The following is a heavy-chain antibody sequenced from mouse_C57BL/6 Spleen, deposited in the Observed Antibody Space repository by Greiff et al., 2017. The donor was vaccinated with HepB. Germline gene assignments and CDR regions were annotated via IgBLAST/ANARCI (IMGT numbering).Heavy chain of an antibody. CDR3: ARYGNDFDY. CDR1: GFTFSSYA. CDR2: ISDGGSYT. V-gene: IGHV5-4*01. D-gene: IGHD2-1*01. Sequence: EVQRVESGGGLVKPGGSLKLSCAASGFTFSSYAMSWVRQTPEKRLEWVATISDGGSYTYYPDNVKGRFTISRDKAKNNLYLHMSHLKSEDTAMYYCARYGNDFDYWGQGTSLTVSS. J-gene: IGHJ2*02.